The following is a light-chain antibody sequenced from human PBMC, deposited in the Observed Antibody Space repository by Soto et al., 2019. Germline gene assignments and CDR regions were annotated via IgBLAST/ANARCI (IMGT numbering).Light chain of an antibody. J-gene: IGKJ2*01. CDR1: QGISSY. V-gene: IGKV1-8*01. Sequence: AIRMTQSPSSLSASTGDRVTITCRASQGISSYLAWYQQKPGKAPKLLIYAASTLQSGVPSRFSGSGSGTDFPLTISCLQSEDFATYYCQQYYSYLRAFGQGTKLEIK. CDR2: AAS. CDR3: QQYYSYLRA.